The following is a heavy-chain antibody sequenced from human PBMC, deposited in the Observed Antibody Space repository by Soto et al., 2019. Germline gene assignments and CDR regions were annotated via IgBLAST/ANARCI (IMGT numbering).Heavy chain of an antibody. J-gene: IGHJ4*02. Sequence: GGSVRLSCAASGFTFSSYAMSWVRQAPGKGLEWVSAISGSGGSTYYADSVKGRFTISRDNSKNTVYLVMNSLRAEDTAVYYCARLAGPTMIRGVSYYFDYWGQGTLVTVSS. CDR2: ISGSGGST. CDR3: ARLAGPTMIRGVSYYFDY. D-gene: IGHD3-10*01. V-gene: IGHV3-23*01. CDR1: GFTFSSYA.